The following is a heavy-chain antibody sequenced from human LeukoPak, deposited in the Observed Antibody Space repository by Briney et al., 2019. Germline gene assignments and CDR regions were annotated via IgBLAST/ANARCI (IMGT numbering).Heavy chain of an antibody. CDR3: ARDWRRFYFGGDV. D-gene: IGHD3-10*01. J-gene: IGHJ6*04. CDR2: LSASNGDT. Sequence: ASVTVSCKASGYTFTNHGITWVRQAPGQGLEWMGWLSASNGDTKYAEILQGRVTLTTDTSTSTAYMELRSLRSDDRGVYYCARDWRRFYFGGDVWGEGTTVTVSP. CDR1: GYTFTNHG. V-gene: IGHV1-18*04.